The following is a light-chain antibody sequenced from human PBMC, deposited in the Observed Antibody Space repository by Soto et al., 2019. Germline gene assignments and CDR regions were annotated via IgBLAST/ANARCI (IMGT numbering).Light chain of an antibody. CDR3: QQYNSYSSWT. Sequence: DIQMTQSPSTLSASVGDRVTITCRASQSLNSLLAWYQQKPGRAPKLLIYDASTLESGVPSRFSGSGSGTEFTLTISSLQTDDFATYYCQQYNSYSSWTFGHGTKVEIK. V-gene: IGKV1-5*01. J-gene: IGKJ1*01. CDR2: DAS. CDR1: QSLNSL.